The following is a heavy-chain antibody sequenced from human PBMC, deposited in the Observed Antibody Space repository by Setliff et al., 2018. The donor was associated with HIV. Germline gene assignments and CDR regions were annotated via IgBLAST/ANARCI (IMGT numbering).Heavy chain of an antibody. CDR1: GFTFTSYT. V-gene: IGHV3-21*01. Sequence: GGSLRLSCAASGFTFTSYTMAWVRQAPGKGLEWVSSISTYSNYIYYADSLRGRFTVSRDNAKKSVYLQMNSLRAEDTAVYFCARDPDSCGWFVDPYFDFWGQGTLVTVS. CDR3: ARDPDSCGWFVDPYFDF. CDR2: ISTYSNYI. J-gene: IGHJ4*02. D-gene: IGHD6-19*01.